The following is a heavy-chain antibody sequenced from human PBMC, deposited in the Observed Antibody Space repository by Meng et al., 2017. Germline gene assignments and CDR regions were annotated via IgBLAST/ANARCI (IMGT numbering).Heavy chain of an antibody. V-gene: IGHV4-34*01. CDR2: INHSGST. CDR3: ARDTVEAYCGGDCCPLGY. J-gene: IGHJ4*02. Sequence: QVQLQQWGAGLVKPSATLSLTCAGYGGSFSGYYWSWIRQPPGKGLEWIGEINHSGSTNYNPSLKSRVTISVDTSKNQFSLKLSSVTAADTDVYYCARDTVEAYCGGDCCPLGYWGQGTLVTVSS. CDR1: GGSFSGYY. D-gene: IGHD2-21*02.